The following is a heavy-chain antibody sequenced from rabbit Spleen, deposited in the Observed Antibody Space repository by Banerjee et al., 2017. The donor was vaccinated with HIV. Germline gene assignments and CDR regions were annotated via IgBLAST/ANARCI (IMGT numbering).Heavy chain of an antibody. Sequence: QEQLVESGGGLVQPGGSLKLSCKASGFDFSSYGVSWVRQAPGKGLEWIGYIDTGSSGFTYFASWAKGRFTISKTSSTTVTLQMTSLTAADTGTYFCARDTSSSFSSYGMDLWGPGTLVTVS. V-gene: IGHV1S45*01. CDR1: GFDFSSYG. D-gene: IGHD1-1*01. CDR3: ARDTSSSFSSYGMDL. CDR2: IDTGSSGFT. J-gene: IGHJ6*01.